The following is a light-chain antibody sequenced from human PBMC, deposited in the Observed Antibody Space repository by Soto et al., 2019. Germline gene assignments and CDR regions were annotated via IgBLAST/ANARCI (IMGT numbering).Light chain of an antibody. CDR1: QSVSSRY. Sequence: EIVLTQSPGTLSLSPGEGATLSCRASQSVSSRYLVWYQQKPGQAPRLLIYGASRRATGIPDRFSGSGSGTDFTLTISGLEPEDFAVYYCQQYGSSPPTVTFGPGTKVISN. J-gene: IGKJ3*01. V-gene: IGKV3-20*01. CDR3: QQYGSSPPTVT. CDR2: GAS.